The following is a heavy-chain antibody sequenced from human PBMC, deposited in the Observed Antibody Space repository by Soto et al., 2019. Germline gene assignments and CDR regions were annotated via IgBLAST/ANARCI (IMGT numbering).Heavy chain of an antibody. CDR1: GYTFTGYY. D-gene: IGHD6-19*01. Sequence: ASVKVSCKASGYTFTGYYMHWVRQTPGQGLEWMGWINPNSGGTNYAQKFQGWVTMTRNTSISTAYMELSRLRSDDTAVYYCARGAYSSGWYPYDAFDIWGQGTMVTVSS. J-gene: IGHJ3*02. CDR2: INPNSGGT. CDR3: ARGAYSSGWYPYDAFDI. V-gene: IGHV1-2*04.